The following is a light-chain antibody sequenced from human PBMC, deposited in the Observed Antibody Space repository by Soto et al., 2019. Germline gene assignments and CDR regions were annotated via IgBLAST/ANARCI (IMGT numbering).Light chain of an antibody. CDR2: GAS. J-gene: IGKJ4*01. CDR1: QSVNSR. Sequence: EIVLTQSPGTLSLSPGERATLSCRASQSVNSRLAWYQHKPGQAPRLLISGASSRATGIPDRFSGSGSATDFTLTISRLEPEDFAVYYCQQRSSWPLTFGGGTKVDIK. CDR3: QQRSSWPLT. V-gene: IGKV3D-20*02.